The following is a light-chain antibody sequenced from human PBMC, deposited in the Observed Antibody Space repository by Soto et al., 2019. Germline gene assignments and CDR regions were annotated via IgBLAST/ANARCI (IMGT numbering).Light chain of an antibody. Sequence: DIVMTQSPLSLPVTPGEPASISCRSSQSLLHSNGYNYLDWYLQKPGQSPQLRIDLGSNRASGVPDRFSGRGSGTDFTLKISRVEAEDVGVYYCMQALQTPITFGQGTRLEIK. CDR1: QSLLHSNGYNY. V-gene: IGKV2-28*01. CDR3: MQALQTPIT. J-gene: IGKJ5*01. CDR2: LGS.